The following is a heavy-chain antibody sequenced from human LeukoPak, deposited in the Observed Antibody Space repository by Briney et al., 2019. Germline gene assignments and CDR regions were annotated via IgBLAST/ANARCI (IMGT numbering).Heavy chain of an antibody. Sequence: SETPSLTCTVSGGSISNYYWIWMRQPPGKGLEWIGSLYNSGSTNYNPSLKSRLTISVDMSKNQVSLQLSSVTAADTAVYYCARGVTSPPDAFDIWGQGTTVTVSS. CDR1: GGSISNYY. J-gene: IGHJ3*02. CDR2: LYNSGST. D-gene: IGHD1-26*01. V-gene: IGHV4-59*01. CDR3: ARGVTSPPDAFDI.